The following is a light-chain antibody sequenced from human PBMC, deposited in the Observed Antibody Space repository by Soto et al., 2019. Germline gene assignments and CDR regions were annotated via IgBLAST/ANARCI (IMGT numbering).Light chain of an antibody. V-gene: IGKV1-5*01. J-gene: IGKJ4*01. CDR1: QSISSC. CDR2: DAS. Sequence: IQMTQSPSTLSASFGDRVTITCRASQSISSCLAWYQQKLGRAPRLLISDASSLESGVPSRFSGSVYGTEFTLTISSLQPDDFATYYCQQYNTYSPLTFGGGTKVDI. CDR3: QQYNTYSPLT.